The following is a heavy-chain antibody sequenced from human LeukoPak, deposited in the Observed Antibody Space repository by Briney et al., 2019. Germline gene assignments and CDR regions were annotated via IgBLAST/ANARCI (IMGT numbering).Heavy chain of an antibody. CDR2: IKQDGSEK. Sequence: GGSLRLSCAASGSTFSSYWMSWVRQAPGKGLEWVANIKQDGSEKYYVDSVKGRFTISRDNAKNSLYLQMNSLRAEDAAVYYCARGPTNGQAFDYWGQGTLVSVSS. J-gene: IGHJ4*02. CDR3: ARGPTNGQAFDY. V-gene: IGHV3-7*01. CDR1: GSTFSSYW. D-gene: IGHD2-8*01.